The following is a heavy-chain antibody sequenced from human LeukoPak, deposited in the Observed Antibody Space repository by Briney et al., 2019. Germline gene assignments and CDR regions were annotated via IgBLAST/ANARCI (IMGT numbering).Heavy chain of an antibody. CDR1: GYTFTGYY. CDR3: ARGVKYYDILTGLGDWFDP. V-gene: IGHV1-2*06. CDR2: INPNNGGT. D-gene: IGHD3-9*01. J-gene: IGHJ5*02. Sequence: ASVKVSCKASGYTFTGYYMHWVRQAPGQGLEWMGRINPNNGGTNYAQKFQGRVTMTRDTSISTAYMELSRLRSDDTAVYYCARGVKYYDILTGLGDWFDPWGQGTLVTVSS.